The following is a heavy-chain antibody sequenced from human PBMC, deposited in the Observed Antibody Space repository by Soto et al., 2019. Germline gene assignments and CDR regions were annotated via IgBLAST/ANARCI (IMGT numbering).Heavy chain of an antibody. CDR3: ARLRYSSGWPAYFDY. D-gene: IGHD6-19*01. CDR2: IYYSGST. CDR1: GGPISSGDYY. Sequence: PSETLSLTCTVSGGPISSGDYYWGWIRQPPGKGLEWIGSIYYSGSTYYNPSLKSRVTISVDTSKNQFSLELSSVTAADTAVYYCARLRYSSGWPAYFDYWGQGTLVTVSS. J-gene: IGHJ4*02. V-gene: IGHV4-39*01.